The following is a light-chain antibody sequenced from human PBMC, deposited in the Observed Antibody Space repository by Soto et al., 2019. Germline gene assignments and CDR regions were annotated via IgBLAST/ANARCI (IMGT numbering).Light chain of an antibody. CDR3: QQRFAWTLT. V-gene: IGKV3-11*01. CDR1: QTVGIT. CDR2: DAS. J-gene: IGKJ4*01. Sequence: IVLTQSPATLSLSPGERASLSCRASQTVGITLAWYQQRPGQAPRLLIYDASSRAAGIPARFSGGGSGTDFTLTISSLEPDDFAVYYCQQRFAWTLTFGGGTKVEIK.